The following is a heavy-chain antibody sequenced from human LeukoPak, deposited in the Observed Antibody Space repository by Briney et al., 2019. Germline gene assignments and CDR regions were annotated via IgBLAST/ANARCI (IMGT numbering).Heavy chain of an antibody. Sequence: SQTLSLTCAVSGGSISSCGYSWRWIRQPPGKGLEWIGYIYYSGSTYYHPPLKSRVTISVDRSKNQFSLKLSSVTAADTAVYYCARTGTDYDSSGYGLDYWGQGTLVTVSS. CDR3: ARTGTDYDSSGYGLDY. CDR1: GGSISSCGYS. J-gene: IGHJ4*02. V-gene: IGHV4-30-2*01. D-gene: IGHD3-22*01. CDR2: IYYSGST.